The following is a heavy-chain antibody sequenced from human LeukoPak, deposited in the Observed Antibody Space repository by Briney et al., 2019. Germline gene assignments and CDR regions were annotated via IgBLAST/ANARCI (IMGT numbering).Heavy chain of an antibody. CDR3: AKGGGGRLIYYYYMDV. CDR2: ITWNSDNI. J-gene: IGHJ6*03. V-gene: IGHV3-9*03. D-gene: IGHD3-16*01. Sequence: GGSLSLSCAASGFTFDDYAMHWVRQVPGKGLEWVSGITWNSDNIDYADSVKGRFTISRDNAKNSLYLQMNSLRAEDMALYYCAKGGGGRLIYYYYMDVWGKGTTVTVSS. CDR1: GFTFDDYA.